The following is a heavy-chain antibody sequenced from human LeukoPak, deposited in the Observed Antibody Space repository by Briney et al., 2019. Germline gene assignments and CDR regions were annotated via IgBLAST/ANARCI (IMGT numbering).Heavy chain of an antibody. Sequence: SETLSLTCSVSGGSISSYYWSWVRQPAGKGLEWIGRIYTSGSTNYNPSLKSRVTMSVDTAKNQSSLKLSSVTAADTAVYYCARADVDTAMADAYDAFDIWGQGTMVTVSS. D-gene: IGHD5-18*01. CDR2: IYTSGST. CDR1: GGSISSYY. V-gene: IGHV4-4*07. CDR3: ARADVDTAMADAYDAFDI. J-gene: IGHJ3*02.